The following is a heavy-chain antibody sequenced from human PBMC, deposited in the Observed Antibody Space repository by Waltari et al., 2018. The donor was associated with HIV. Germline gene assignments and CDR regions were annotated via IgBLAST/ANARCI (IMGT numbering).Heavy chain of an antibody. D-gene: IGHD3-22*01. CDR3: ARVPTYDSSGLWAFDI. V-gene: IGHV1-69*01. Sequence: QVQLVQSGAEVKKPGSSVKVSCKASGGTFSSYAISWVRQAPGQGLEWMGGIIPIFGTAKYAKKFQGRVTITADETTSTAYRELSSLRSEDTAVYYCARVPTYDSSGLWAFDIWGQGTMVTVSS. CDR2: IIPIFGTA. J-gene: IGHJ3*02. CDR1: GGTFSSYA.